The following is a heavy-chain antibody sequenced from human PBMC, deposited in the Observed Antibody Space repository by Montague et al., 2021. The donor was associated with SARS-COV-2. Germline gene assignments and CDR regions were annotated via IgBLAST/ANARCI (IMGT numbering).Heavy chain of an antibody. Sequence: SETLSLTCAVSRGSFSNYYWTWIRQSPGKGLECIGEINQGGAPNYTPSLKSRVTISLDTSKKQISLKLNSVTVADTAVFFCARGRPVQGSFRHFDSISSGALDIWAQGSLVIVSS. V-gene: IGHV4-34*01. CDR2: INQGGAP. CDR3: ARGRPVQGSFRHFDSISSGALDI. CDR1: RGSFSNYY. D-gene: IGHD3-9*01. J-gene: IGHJ3*02.